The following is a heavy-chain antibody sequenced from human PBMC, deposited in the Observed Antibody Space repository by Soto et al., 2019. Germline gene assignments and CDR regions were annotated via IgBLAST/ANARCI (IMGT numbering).Heavy chain of an antibody. CDR1: VYTFTSYD. Sequence: ASVKVSCKASVYTFTSYDINWVRQATGQGLEWMGWMNPNSGNTGYAQKFQGRVTMTRNTSISTAYMELSSLRSEDTAVYYCTTDLWRIAVVVGSTGYFNPWGQGTPVTVSS. J-gene: IGHJ5*02. CDR2: MNPNSGNT. V-gene: IGHV1-8*01. CDR3: TTDLWRIAVVVGSTGYFNP. D-gene: IGHD2-15*01.